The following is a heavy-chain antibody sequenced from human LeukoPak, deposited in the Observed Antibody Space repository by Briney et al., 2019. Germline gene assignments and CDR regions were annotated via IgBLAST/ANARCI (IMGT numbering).Heavy chain of an antibody. CDR2: ISSSGNDT. CDR3: AKTTVSNGWYYFDY. J-gene: IGHJ4*02. D-gene: IGHD6-19*01. CDR1: GFIFTTYA. V-gene: IGHV3-23*01. Sequence: PGGSLRLSCAASGFIFTTYALSWVRQAPGGGLQWVPAISSSGNDTYYTDSVKGRFTISRDNFKKTLYLQLSSLRAEDAAVYYCAKTTVSNGWYYFDYWGQGTLVTVSS.